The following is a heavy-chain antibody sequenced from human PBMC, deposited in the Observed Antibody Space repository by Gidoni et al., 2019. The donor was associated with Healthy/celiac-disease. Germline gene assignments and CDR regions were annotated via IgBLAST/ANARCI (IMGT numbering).Heavy chain of an antibody. CDR1: GLTFRSYS. CDR2: IISSSRTI. J-gene: IGHJ4*02. CDR3: ASDRRCSGGSCYRGDY. D-gene: IGHD2-15*01. Sequence: VQMVESGGGLVQPGGSLRLSGAASGLTFRSYSMNWVRQAPGKGLEWVSYIISSSRTIYYAASVKGRFTISRDNAKNSLYLQMNSLRDEDTAVYYCASDRRCSGGSCYRGDYWGQGTLVTVSS. V-gene: IGHV3-48*02.